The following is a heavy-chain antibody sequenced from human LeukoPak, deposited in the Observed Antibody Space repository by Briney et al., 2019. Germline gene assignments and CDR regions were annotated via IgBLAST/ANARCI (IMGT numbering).Heavy chain of an antibody. CDR1: GFTFSIYA. J-gene: IGHJ4*02. V-gene: IGHV3-23*01. Sequence: GGSLRLSCAASGFTFSIYAMSWVRQAPGKGLQWVSSITSSGDGTYYADSVKGRFTISRDNSENMLYLRMNSLRVEDTAVYFCAKDRPNYYGSNGHYYRRDGDYWGQGTLVTVSS. CDR3: AKDRPNYYGSNGHYYRRDGDY. CDR2: ITSSGDGT. D-gene: IGHD3-22*01.